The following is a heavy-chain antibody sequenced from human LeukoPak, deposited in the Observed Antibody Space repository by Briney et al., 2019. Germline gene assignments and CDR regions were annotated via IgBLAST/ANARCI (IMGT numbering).Heavy chain of an antibody. CDR1: VGSIRNYY. CDR3: ARHPYSNFVLDY. D-gene: IGHD4-11*01. J-gene: IGHJ4*02. CDR2: IYYSGST. V-gene: IGHV4-59*08. Sequence: PSETLSLTCTVSVGSIRNYYWSWIRQPPGKGLEWIGNIYYSGSTKYNPSLKSRVTISVDTSKNQFSLKLSSVTAADTAVYYCARHPYSNFVLDYWGQGTLVTVSS.